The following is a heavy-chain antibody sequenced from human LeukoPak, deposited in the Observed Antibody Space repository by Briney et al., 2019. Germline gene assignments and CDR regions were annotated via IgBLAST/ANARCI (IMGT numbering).Heavy chain of an antibody. V-gene: IGHV5-51*01. J-gene: IGHJ4*02. CDR3: ARSRYSSGFIMAQFDY. CDR1: GYSFTSYW. Sequence: GEPLKISCKGSGYSFTSYWIGWVRQMPGKGLEWMGIIYPGDSDTRYSPSFQGQVTISADKSISTAYLQWSSLKASDTAMYYCARSRYSSGFIMAQFDYWGQGTLVTVST. D-gene: IGHD6-19*01. CDR2: IYPGDSDT.